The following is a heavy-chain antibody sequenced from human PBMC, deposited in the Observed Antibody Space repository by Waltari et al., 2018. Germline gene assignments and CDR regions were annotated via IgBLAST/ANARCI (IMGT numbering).Heavy chain of an antibody. CDR3: ARDEGLSWFDP. V-gene: IGHV3-7*01. D-gene: IGHD6-19*01. CDR2: IKQDGSEK. J-gene: IGHJ5*02. Sequence: EVQLVDSGGGLVQPGGSLSLSCAASGSTFSSYWMSWVRQAPGKGLEWVANIKQDGSEKYYVDSVKGRFTISRDNAKNSLYLQMNSLRAEDTAVYYCARDEGLSWFDPWGQGTLVIVSS. CDR1: GSTFSSYW.